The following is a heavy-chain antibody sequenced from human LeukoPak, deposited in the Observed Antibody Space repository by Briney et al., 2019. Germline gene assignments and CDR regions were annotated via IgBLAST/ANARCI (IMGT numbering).Heavy chain of an antibody. CDR1: GGSISSGSYY. Sequence: PSETLSLTCTVSGGSISSGSYYWSWIRQPAGKGLEWIGRIYTSGSTNYNPSLKSRVTISVDTSKNQFSLKLSSVTAADTAVYYCARLLPRDAFDIWGQGTMVTVSS. CDR3: ARLLPRDAFDI. V-gene: IGHV4-61*02. CDR2: IYTSGST. J-gene: IGHJ3*02. D-gene: IGHD3-3*01.